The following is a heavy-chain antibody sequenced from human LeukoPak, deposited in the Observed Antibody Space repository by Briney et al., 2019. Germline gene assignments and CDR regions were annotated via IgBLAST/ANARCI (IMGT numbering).Heavy chain of an antibody. CDR2: ISGSGGST. CDR1: GFTFSSYA. Sequence: GGSLRLSCAASGFTFSSYAMSWVRQAPGKGLEWVSAISGSGGSTYYADSVKGRFTISRDNSKNTLYLQMNSLRAEDTAVYYCAKEGGGYYDFRSGYSAPRSYFDYWGQGTLVTVSS. J-gene: IGHJ4*02. CDR3: AKEGGGYYDFRSGYSAPRSYFDY. D-gene: IGHD3-3*01. V-gene: IGHV3-23*01.